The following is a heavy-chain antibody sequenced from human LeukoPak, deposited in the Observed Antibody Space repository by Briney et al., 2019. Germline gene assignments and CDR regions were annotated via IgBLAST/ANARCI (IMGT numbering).Heavy chain of an antibody. CDR1: GGSFSGYY. J-gene: IGHJ4*02. CDR2: INHSGST. D-gene: IGHD3-10*01. CDR3: ARSGEKPY. Sequence: SETLSLTCAVYGGSFSGYYWSWIRQPPGKGLEWIGEINHSGSTNYNPSLKSRVTISVDTSKNQFSLKLSSVTAADTAVYYCARSGEKPYWGQGTLVTVPS. V-gene: IGHV4-34*01.